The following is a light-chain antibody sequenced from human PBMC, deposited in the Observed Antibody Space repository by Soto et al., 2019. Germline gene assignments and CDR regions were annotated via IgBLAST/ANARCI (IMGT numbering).Light chain of an antibody. V-gene: IGLV2-14*01. J-gene: IGLJ2*01. CDR1: SSDVGGYNY. Sequence: QPVLTQPASVSGSPGQSITISCTGTSSDVGGYNYVSWYQQHPGKAPKLMIYDVSNRPSGVSNRFSGSKSGNTASLTISGLQAEDEADYYCSSYTSSVVVFGGGTQLTVL. CDR2: DVS. CDR3: SSYTSSVVV.